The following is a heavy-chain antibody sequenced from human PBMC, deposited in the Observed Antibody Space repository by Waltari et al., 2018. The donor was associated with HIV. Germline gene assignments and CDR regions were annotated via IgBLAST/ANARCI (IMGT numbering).Heavy chain of an antibody. J-gene: IGHJ4*02. CDR3: SRGRGYSYGYSDL. CDR2: INPNSGNT. Sequence: QVQLVQSGAEVRKPGASVKVSCKASGYTFTNYDINWLRPAPGQGLEWMGWINPNSGNTGYAQKFQGRVTMTRDTSRSTAYMELTSLTSEDTAVYHCSRGRGYSYGYSDLWGQGTLVTVSS. D-gene: IGHD5-18*01. V-gene: IGHV1-8*01. CDR1: GYTFTNYD.